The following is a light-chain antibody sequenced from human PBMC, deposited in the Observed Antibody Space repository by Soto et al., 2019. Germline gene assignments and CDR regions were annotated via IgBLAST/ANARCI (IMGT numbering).Light chain of an antibody. Sequence: DLQMTQSPSSLSASVGDRVTITCRASQGISNYLAWYQQKPGQVPKLLIYAASTLQSGVPSRFSGSGSGTDFTVTISSLQPEEVATYYCQKYNSAPRTCGQGTKVEIK. CDR3: QKYNSAPRT. J-gene: IGKJ1*01. CDR1: QGISNY. CDR2: AAS. V-gene: IGKV1-27*01.